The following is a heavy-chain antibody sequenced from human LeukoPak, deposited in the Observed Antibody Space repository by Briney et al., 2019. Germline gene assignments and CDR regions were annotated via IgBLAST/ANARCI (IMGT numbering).Heavy chain of an antibody. Sequence: ASVKVSCKASGYTFTSYDINWVRQATGQGLEWMGWMNPNSGNTGYAQKFQGRVTMTRNTSISTAYMELSSLRSEDTAVYYCARGKGYCSGGSCSAGNYYYYYYMDVWGKGTTVTISS. CDR1: GYTFTSYD. D-gene: IGHD2-15*01. CDR3: ARGKGYCSGGSCSAGNYYYYYYMDV. CDR2: MNPNSGNT. J-gene: IGHJ6*03. V-gene: IGHV1-8*01.